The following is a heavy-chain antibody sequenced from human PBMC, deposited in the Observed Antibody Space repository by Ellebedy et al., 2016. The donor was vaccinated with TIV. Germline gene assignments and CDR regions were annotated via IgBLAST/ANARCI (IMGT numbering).Heavy chain of an antibody. J-gene: IGHJ4*02. D-gene: IGHD3-10*01. Sequence: GGSLRLSXAASGFTFSSYAMSWVRQAPGKGLEWVSYISSSGSTIYYADSVKGRFTISRDNSKNTLYLQMNSLRAEDTAVYYCAKDPGATMVRGVIVDYWGQGTLVTVSS. CDR1: GFTFSSYA. V-gene: IGHV3-23*01. CDR3: AKDPGATMVRGVIVDY. CDR2: ISSSGSTI.